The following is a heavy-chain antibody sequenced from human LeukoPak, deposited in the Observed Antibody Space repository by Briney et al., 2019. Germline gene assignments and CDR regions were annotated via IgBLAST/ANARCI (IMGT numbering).Heavy chain of an antibody. Sequence: AGGSLRLSCVAPGFTFTIYNMNWVRQAPGKGPEWVSYISSRGDSIYYADSVKGRFTISRDNAKRSLYLQMSSLRAEDTAVYYCARDYFGLGTSHNAYYAMDVWGQGTTVTVSS. CDR3: ARDYFGLGTSHNAYYAMDV. CDR1: GFTFTIYN. J-gene: IGHJ6*02. V-gene: IGHV3-48*03. CDR2: ISSRGDSI. D-gene: IGHD3-10*01.